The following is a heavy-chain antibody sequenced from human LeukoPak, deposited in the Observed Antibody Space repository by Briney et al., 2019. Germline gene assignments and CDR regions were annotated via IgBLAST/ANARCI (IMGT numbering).Heavy chain of an antibody. CDR1: GDSISTYY. CDR2: IYTSGST. D-gene: IGHD6-19*01. J-gene: IGHJ3*02. Sequence: SGTLSLTCTVSGDSISTYYWGWIRQPAGKRLEWIGRIYTSGSTNYNPSLESRVTMSVDTSKNQFSLNLSSVTAADTAVYYCARAISSGWFKNAFDIWGQGTMVTVSS. V-gene: IGHV4-4*07. CDR3: ARAISSGWFKNAFDI.